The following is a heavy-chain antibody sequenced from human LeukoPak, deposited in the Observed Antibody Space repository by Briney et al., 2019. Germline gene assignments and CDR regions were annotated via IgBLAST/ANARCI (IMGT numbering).Heavy chain of an antibody. D-gene: IGHD5-24*01. Sequence: GASVKVSCKASGYTFTGYYMHWVRQAPGPGLEWVGWTNPNSGGTNYAQKFQGRVTMTRDTSISTAYMELSRLRSDDTAVYYCARDSGEMATIFYFDYWGQGTLVTVPS. CDR3: ARDSGEMATIFYFDY. CDR1: GYTFTGYY. J-gene: IGHJ4*02. V-gene: IGHV1-2*02. CDR2: TNPNSGGT.